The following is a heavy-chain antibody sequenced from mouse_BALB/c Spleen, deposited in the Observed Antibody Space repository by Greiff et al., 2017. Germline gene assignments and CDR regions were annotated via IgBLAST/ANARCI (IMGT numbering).Heavy chain of an antibody. Sequence: VHLVESGPGLVAPSQSLSITCTVSGFSLTSYDISWIRQPPGKGLEWLGVIWTGGGTNYNSAFMSRLSISKDNSKSQVFLKMNSLQTDDTAIYYCVRHITTATGFAYWGQGTLVTVSA. D-gene: IGHD1-2*01. CDR1: GFSLTSYD. CDR3: VRHITTATGFAY. J-gene: IGHJ3*01. V-gene: IGHV2-9-2*01. CDR2: IWTGGGT.